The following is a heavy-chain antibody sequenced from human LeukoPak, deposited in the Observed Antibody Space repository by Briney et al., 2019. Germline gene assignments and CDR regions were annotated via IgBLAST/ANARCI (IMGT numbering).Heavy chain of an antibody. CDR2: IKQDGSEK. D-gene: IGHD2-15*01. J-gene: IGHJ5*02. Sequence: GGSLRLSCAASGFTFSSYWMSWVRQAPGKGLEWVANIKQDGSEKYYVDSVKGRFTISRDNAKNSLYLQMNSLRAEDTAVYYCARPVVASVNRKTNWFDPWAREPWSPSPQ. CDR3: ARPVVASVNRKTNWFDP. CDR1: GFTFSSYW. V-gene: IGHV3-7*01.